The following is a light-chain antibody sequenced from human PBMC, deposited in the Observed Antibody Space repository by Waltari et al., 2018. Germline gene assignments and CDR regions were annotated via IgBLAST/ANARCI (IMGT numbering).Light chain of an antibody. J-gene: IGKJ2*01. CDR3: QQSYITPGT. CDR1: QSISSY. Sequence: DIQMTQSPSSLSASVGYRVNINCRASQSISSYLNWYQQKPGKAPKLLIYAASSLQSGVPSRFSGSGSGTDFTLTISSLQPEDFATFYCQQSYITPGTFGQGTKLEIK. V-gene: IGKV1-39*01. CDR2: AAS.